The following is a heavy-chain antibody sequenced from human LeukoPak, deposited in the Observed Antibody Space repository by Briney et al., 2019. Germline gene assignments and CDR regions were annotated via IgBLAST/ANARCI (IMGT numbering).Heavy chain of an antibody. J-gene: IGHJ4*02. CDR2: IYYSGST. CDR1: GGSISGSSYY. D-gene: IGHD4-17*01. V-gene: IGHV4-39*07. CDR3: ARGAYGDPTSFDY. Sequence: SETLSLTCTVSGGSISGSSYYWGWIRQPPGKGLEWIGSIYYSGSTNYNPSLKSRVTISVDTSKNQFSLKLSSVTAADTAVYYCARGAYGDPTSFDYWGQGTLVTVSS.